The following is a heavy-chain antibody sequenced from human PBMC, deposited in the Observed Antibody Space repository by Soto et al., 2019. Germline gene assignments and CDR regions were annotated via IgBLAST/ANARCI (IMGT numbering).Heavy chain of an antibody. V-gene: IGHV3-23*01. CDR3: AKAVEGVRGVDFSYGMDV. Sequence: GGSLRLSCAASGFTFSSYAMSWVRQAPGKGLEWVSAISGSGGSTYYADSVKGRFTISRDNSKNTLYLQMNSLRAEDTAVYYCAKAVEGVRGVDFSYGMDVWGQGTTVTVSS. CDR1: GFTFSSYA. J-gene: IGHJ6*02. D-gene: IGHD3-10*01. CDR2: ISGSGGST.